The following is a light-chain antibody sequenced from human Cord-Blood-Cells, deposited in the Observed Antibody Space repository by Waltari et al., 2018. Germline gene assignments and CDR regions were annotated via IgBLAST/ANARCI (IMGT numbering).Light chain of an antibody. CDR1: QSVSSY. Sequence: EIVLTQSPATLSLSPGVRATLSCRASQSVSSYLAWYQQKPGQAPRLLIYDASNRATGIPARFSGSGSGTDFTLTISSLEPEDFAVYYCQQRSNWPPSTFGGGTKVEIK. CDR3: QQRSNWPPST. V-gene: IGKV3-11*01. J-gene: IGKJ4*01. CDR2: DAS.